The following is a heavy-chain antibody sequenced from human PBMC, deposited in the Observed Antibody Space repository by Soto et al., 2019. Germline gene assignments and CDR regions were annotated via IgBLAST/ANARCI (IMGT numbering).Heavy chain of an antibody. CDR2: IYYSGST. CDR1: GGSMSSSSYY. Sequence: ETRSLTGIVAGGSMSSSSYYWGWIRQPPGKGLEWIGSIYYSGSTYYNPSLKSRVTISVDTSKNQFSLKLSYVTSADTAVYYCARVGEATILHYYYYGMDVWGQGTTVTVSS. J-gene: IGHJ6*02. CDR3: ARVGEATILHYYYYGMDV. V-gene: IGHV4-39*01. D-gene: IGHD5-12*01.